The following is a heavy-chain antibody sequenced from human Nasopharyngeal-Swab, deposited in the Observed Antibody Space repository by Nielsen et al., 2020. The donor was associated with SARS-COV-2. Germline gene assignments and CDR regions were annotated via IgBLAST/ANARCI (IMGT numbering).Heavy chain of an antibody. J-gene: IGHJ6*02. CDR2: INHSGST. V-gene: IGHV4-34*01. Sequence: WIRQPPGQGLEWIGEINHSGSTNYNPSLKSRVTISVDTSKNQFSLKLSSVTAAGTAVYYCARGAPNYDLWSGYYYYYGMDVWGQGTTVTVSS. D-gene: IGHD3-3*01. CDR3: ARGAPNYDLWSGYYYYYGMDV.